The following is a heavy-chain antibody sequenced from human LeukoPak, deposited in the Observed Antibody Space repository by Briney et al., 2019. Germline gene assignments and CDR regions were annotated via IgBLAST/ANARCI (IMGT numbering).Heavy chain of an antibody. Sequence: PSETLSLTCAVYGGSFSGYYWSWIRQPPGKGLEWIGYIYYSGSTNYNPSLKSRVTISVDTSKNQFSLKLSSVTAADTAVYYCARYYYDSSGYDGFSAFDIWGQGTMVTVSS. V-gene: IGHV4-59*01. CDR2: IYYSGST. CDR3: ARYYYDSSGYDGFSAFDI. J-gene: IGHJ3*02. D-gene: IGHD3-22*01. CDR1: GGSFSGYY.